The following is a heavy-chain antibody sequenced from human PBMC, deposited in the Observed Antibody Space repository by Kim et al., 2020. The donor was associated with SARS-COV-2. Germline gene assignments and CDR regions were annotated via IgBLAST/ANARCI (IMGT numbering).Heavy chain of an antibody. J-gene: IGHJ4*02. CDR2: TE. D-gene: IGHD3-16*01. V-gene: IGHV1-69*01. Sequence: TENYAQKFRGRVTITAAESTSTAYMELSSLGSEDTAVYYCALFSGLGGDYWGQGTLVTVSS. CDR3: ALFSGLGGDY.